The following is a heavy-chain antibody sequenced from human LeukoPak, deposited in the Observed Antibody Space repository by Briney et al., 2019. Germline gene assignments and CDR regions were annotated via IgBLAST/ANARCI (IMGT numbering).Heavy chain of an antibody. CDR2: IYYSGST. CDR3: ARNPTQVAARSEWPCYMDV. D-gene: IGHD6-6*01. CDR1: GGSISSSSYY. V-gene: IGHV4-39*07. Sequence: SETLSLTCTVSGGSISSSSYYWGWIRQPPGKGLEWLGGIYYSGSTYYNPSLKRRVTISVDTSKNQFSLKLSSVTAADTAAYYCARNPTQVAARSEWPCYMDVWGKGTTVTVSS. J-gene: IGHJ6*03.